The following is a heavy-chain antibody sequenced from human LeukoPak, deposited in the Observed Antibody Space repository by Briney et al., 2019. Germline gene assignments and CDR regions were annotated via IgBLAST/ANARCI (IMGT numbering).Heavy chain of an antibody. Sequence: ASVKVSCKASGYTFNGYYMHWVRQAPGQGLEWMGWINPNSGGTRYAQKFQGRVTLTRDTSISTAYMELSSLRSEDTAVYYCATVRSIPLSAFDIWGQGTMVTVSS. V-gene: IGHV1-2*02. CDR1: GYTFNGYY. CDR2: INPNSGGT. D-gene: IGHD3-3*02. J-gene: IGHJ3*02. CDR3: ATVRSIPLSAFDI.